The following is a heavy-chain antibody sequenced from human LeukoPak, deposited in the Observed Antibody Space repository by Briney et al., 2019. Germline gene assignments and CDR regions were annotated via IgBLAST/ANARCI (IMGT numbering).Heavy chain of an antibody. CDR2: ISSSSSYV. D-gene: IGHD1-1*01. V-gene: IGHV3-21*01. J-gene: IGHJ4*02. CDR1: GFTFSSYS. Sequence: PGGSLRLSCAASGFTFSSYSMNWVRQAPGKGLEWVSSISSSSSYVYYADSVKGRFTISRDNAKNSLYLQMNSLRAEDTAVYYCAREPMTGIDYWGQGTLVTVSS. CDR3: AREPMTGIDY.